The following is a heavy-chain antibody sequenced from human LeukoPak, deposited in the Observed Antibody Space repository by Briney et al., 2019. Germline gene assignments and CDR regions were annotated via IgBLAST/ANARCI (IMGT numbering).Heavy chain of an antibody. D-gene: IGHD3-22*01. J-gene: IGHJ4*02. CDR3: ARAADYYDSNGYFGY. Sequence: SVKVSCKASGGTFSSYAISWVRQAPGQGLEWMGRIIPTLGIANYAQKFQGRVTITADKSTSTAYMELSSLRSEDTAVYYCARAADYYDSNGYFGYWDQGTLVTVSS. V-gene: IGHV1-69*04. CDR2: IIPTLGIA. CDR1: GGTFSSYA.